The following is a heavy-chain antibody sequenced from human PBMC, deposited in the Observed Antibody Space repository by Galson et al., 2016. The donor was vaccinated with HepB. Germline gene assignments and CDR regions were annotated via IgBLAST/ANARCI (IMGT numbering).Heavy chain of an antibody. J-gene: IGHJ4*01. D-gene: IGHD6-19*01. CDR3: ASNGWYCLDY. V-gene: IGHV4-4*02. CDR1: GGSISNDNW. Sequence: SETLSLTCTVSGGSISNDNWWSWVRQSPGKGLEWIGEIYRSGSTHYNPSLKSRATISVGKSNNRFSLRLNSVSAADTAIYFCASNGWYCLDYWGHGTLVTVSS. CDR2: IYRSGST.